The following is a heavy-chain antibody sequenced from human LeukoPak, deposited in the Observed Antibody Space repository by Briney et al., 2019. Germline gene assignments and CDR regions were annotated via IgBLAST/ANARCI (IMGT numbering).Heavy chain of an antibody. CDR1: GGSISSGGYY. Sequence: SETLSLTCTVSGGSISSGGYYWSWIRQPPGKGLEWIGYIYHSGSTYYNPSLKSRVTISVDRSKNQFSLKLSSVTAADTAVYYCARQVVVPAATPWGYYYYMDVWGKGTTVTVSS. D-gene: IGHD2-2*02. CDR2: IYHSGST. V-gene: IGHV4-30-2*01. CDR3: ARQVVVPAATPWGYYYYMDV. J-gene: IGHJ6*03.